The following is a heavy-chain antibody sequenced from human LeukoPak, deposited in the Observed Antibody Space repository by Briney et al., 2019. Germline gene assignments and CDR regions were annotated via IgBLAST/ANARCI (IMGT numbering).Heavy chain of an antibody. CDR1: GFTLSELS. D-gene: IGHD2-2*01. CDR3: ATGVICATTTCPGYRNYYFFMDV. CDR2: FYPAGGQL. V-gene: IGHV1-24*01. J-gene: IGHJ6*03. Sequence: GGSVTVSCKGSGFTLSELSLHWVRQAPGKGGEGVGGFYPAGGQLIYGESLRGRVILTEEASKNTASMEESRVRHEDRGVYYCATGVICATTTCPGYRNYYFFMDVWGEGTAVTVSS.